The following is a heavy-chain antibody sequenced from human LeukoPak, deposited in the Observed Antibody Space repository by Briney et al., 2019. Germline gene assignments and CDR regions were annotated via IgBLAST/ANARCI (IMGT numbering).Heavy chain of an antibody. CDR2: ISAQNGNT. V-gene: IGHV1-18*01. Sequence: ASVKVSCKASGYTFSSYGISWVRQAPGQGLEWMGWISAQNGNTNYAPKFQDRITMTTHTSTSTAYMELRSLRSDDTAVYYCGRDFDYYDSSGFWGQGTLVNVSS. CDR1: GYTFSSYG. J-gene: IGHJ4*02. CDR3: GRDFDYYDSSGF. D-gene: IGHD3-22*01.